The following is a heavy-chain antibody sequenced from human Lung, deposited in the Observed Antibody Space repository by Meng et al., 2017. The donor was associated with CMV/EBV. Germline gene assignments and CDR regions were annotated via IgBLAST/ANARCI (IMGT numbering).Heavy chain of an antibody. Sequence: CTVSGGSISSSSYDWGWIRQPPGKGLEWIGSIYYSGSTYYNPSLKSRVTISVDTSKNQFSLKLSSVTAADTAVYYCARGQWLGPLGYWGQGTLVTVSS. D-gene: IGHD6-19*01. CDR2: IYYSGST. CDR1: GGSISSSSYD. J-gene: IGHJ4*02. CDR3: ARGQWLGPLGY. V-gene: IGHV4-39*01.